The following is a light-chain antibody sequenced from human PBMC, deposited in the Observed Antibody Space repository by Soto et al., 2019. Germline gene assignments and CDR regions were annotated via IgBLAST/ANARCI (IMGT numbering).Light chain of an antibody. CDR1: QSITTW. V-gene: IGKV1-12*01. CDR3: RQSGTCPYT. Sequence: DIQMTQSPSSLSASVGDRVTITCRASQSITTWLGWYQQKPGKAPKLLIYATSSLQSGVPSRISRTVSGPYFTVTILSLQPEDLSTYYCRQSGTCPYTFGQGTKLEIQ. J-gene: IGKJ2*01. CDR2: ATS.